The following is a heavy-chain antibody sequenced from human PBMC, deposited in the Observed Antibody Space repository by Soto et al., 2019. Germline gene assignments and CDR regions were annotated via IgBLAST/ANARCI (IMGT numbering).Heavy chain of an antibody. D-gene: IGHD1-1*01. V-gene: IGHV1-18*01. CDR1: GYTLTNYG. J-gene: IGHJ5*02. CDR2: ISGHNGNT. Sequence: QVQLVQSGDEVKKTGASVKVSCRASGYTLTNYGISWVRQAPGQGLFWMGWISGHNGNTLYAQNGQGRLTLTIDTSTNTAYMELMSLKIDDTAMDYCVRDWQLSPWGQGTLVTVSS. CDR3: VRDWQLSP.